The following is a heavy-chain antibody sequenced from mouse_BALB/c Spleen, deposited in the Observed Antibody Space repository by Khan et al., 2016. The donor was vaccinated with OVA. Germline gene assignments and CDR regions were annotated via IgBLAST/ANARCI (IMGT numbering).Heavy chain of an antibody. J-gene: IGHJ2*01. CDR2: ITPNNGGT. CDR3: TRGGHGSTFDY. V-gene: IGHV1-18*01. CDR1: GYTFTDYN. D-gene: IGHD1-1*01. Sequence: EVQLQQSGPELVKPGASVKISCKASGYTFTDYNMDWVKQSHGKSLEWIGDITPNNGGTIYNQKFKGKATLTVDKSSSTAYMELRSLTSEDTAVYYCTRGGHGSTFDYWGQGTTLTVSS.